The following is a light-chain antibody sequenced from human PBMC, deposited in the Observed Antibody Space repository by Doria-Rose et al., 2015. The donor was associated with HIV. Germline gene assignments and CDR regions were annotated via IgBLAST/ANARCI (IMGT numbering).Light chain of an antibody. CDR3: QHFDKYFSWT. Sequence: DIRLTQSPSTLSASVGDRVTITCRASQSISNWLAWYQQKPGQAPKLLIYKASTLQSGVPSRFRGSGSVTEFTLTINSLQPDDFATYYCQHFDKYFSWTFGHGTKVDIK. V-gene: IGKV1-5*03. J-gene: IGKJ1*01. CDR1: QSISNW. CDR2: KAS.